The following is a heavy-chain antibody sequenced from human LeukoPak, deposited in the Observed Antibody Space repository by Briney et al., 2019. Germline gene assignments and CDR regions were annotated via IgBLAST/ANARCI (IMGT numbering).Heavy chain of an antibody. D-gene: IGHD3-10*01. CDR2: IYYSGST. Sequence: PSETLSLTCTVSGGSISSYYWSWIRQPPGKGLEWIGYIYYSGSTNYNPSLKSRVTISVDTSKNQFSLKLSSVTAADTAVYYCARASITMGNDYWGQGTLVIVSS. CDR3: ARASITMGNDY. V-gene: IGHV4-59*01. CDR1: GGSISSYY. J-gene: IGHJ4*02.